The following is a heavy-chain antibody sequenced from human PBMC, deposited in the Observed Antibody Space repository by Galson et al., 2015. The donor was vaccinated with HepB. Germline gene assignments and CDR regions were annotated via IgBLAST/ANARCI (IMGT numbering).Heavy chain of an antibody. CDR3: ARGPNYSFGIIDY. CDR1: GYTFTSYA. J-gene: IGHJ4*02. CDR2: INADNGNI. Sequence: SVKVSCKASGYTFTSYAMHWVRQAPGQSLEWMGWINADNGNIKYSQNFQGRVTITRDTSASTAYMELSSLRSDDTAVYYCARGPNYSFGIIDYWGQGSLVTVSS. V-gene: IGHV1-3*01. D-gene: IGHD3-10*01.